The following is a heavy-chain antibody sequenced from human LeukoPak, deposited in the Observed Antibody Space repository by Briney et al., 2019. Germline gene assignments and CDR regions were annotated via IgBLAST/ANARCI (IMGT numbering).Heavy chain of an antibody. V-gene: IGHV3-23*01. CDR2: VGDGGRDT. CDR1: GFTFSTYA. D-gene: IGHD3-3*01. J-gene: IGHJ4*02. Sequence: GGSLRLSCAASGFTFSTYAMSWVRQAPGKGLDWVSTVGDGGRDTHYADSVKGRFTISRDNSKNTLYLQMNSLRAEDTAVYYCAKRGGGFLEWFFDYWGQGTLVAVSS. CDR3: AKRGGGFLEWFFDY.